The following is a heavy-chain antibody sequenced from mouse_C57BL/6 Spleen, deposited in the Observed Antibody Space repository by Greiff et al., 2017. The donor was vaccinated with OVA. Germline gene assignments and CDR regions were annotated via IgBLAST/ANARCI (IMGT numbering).Heavy chain of an antibody. V-gene: IGHV1-39*01. CDR3: AFLTTVVEDLYAMDY. CDR2: INPNYGTT. J-gene: IGHJ4*01. CDR1: GYSFTDYN. D-gene: IGHD1-1*01. Sequence: QQSGPELVKPGASVKISCKASGYSFTDYNMNWVKQSNGKSLEWIGVINPNYGTTSYNQKFKGKATLTVDQSSSTAYMQLNSLTSEDSAVYYCAFLTTVVEDLYAMDYWGQGTSVTVSS.